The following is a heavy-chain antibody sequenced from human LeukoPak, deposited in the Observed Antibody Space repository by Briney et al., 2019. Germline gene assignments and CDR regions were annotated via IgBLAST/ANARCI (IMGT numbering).Heavy chain of an antibody. CDR2: INPNSGGT. CDR1: GYTFTGYY. J-gene: IGHJ4*01. CDR3: ARRSGYYDILTLHWYFDY. V-gene: IGHV1-2*02. Sequence: ASVKVSCKASGYTFTGYYMHWVRQAPGQELEWMGWINPNSGGTNHAQKFQGRVTMTRDTSISTAYMELSRLRSDDTAVYYCARRSGYYDILTLHWYFDYWGQRTPLTVSS. D-gene: IGHD3-9*01.